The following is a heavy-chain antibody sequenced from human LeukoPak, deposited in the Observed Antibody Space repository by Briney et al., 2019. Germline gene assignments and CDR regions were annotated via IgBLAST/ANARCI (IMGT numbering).Heavy chain of an antibody. CDR2: ISWNSGSI. Sequence: PGRSLRLSCAASGFTFDNYAMHWVRQAPGKGLEGVSGISWNSGSIGYADSVKGRFTISRDNAKNSLYLQMISLRAEDTALYYCAKDYYDSSGYVFDLWGRGTLVTVS. V-gene: IGHV3-9*01. J-gene: IGHJ2*01. CDR1: GFTFDNYA. D-gene: IGHD3-22*01. CDR3: AKDYYDSSGYVFDL.